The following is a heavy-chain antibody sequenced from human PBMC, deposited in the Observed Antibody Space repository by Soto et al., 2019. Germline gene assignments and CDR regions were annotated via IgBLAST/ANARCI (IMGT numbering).Heavy chain of an antibody. Sequence: SETLSLTCTVSGGSISSGGYYWTWIRQHPGKGLEWIGYIYYSGSTYYNPSLKSRVTISVDTSKNQFSLKLSSVTAADTAVYYCAREGVSSSWYNYYGMDVWGQGTTVTVSS. V-gene: IGHV4-31*03. J-gene: IGHJ6*02. CDR3: AREGVSSSWYNYYGMDV. CDR2: IYYSGST. CDR1: GGSISSGGYY. D-gene: IGHD6-13*01.